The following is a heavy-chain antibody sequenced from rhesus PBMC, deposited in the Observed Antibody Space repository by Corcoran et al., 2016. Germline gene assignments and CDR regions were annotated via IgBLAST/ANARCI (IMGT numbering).Heavy chain of an antibody. CDR1: DYFIASRYA. V-gene: IGHV4-127*01. CDR2: IGGGSDST. CDR3: AKGISIVLLVDVHDAFDV. Sequence: QVQLQESGPGLVKPSENLSLTCIVSDYFIASRYAWSWIRQFPDKGLEWIGYIGGGSDSTKYNPSLKSRVTISKDASKNQLSLKLGSVTAADTAVYFCAKGISIVLLVDVHDAFDVWGQGLRVTVSS. D-gene: IGHD3-3*01. J-gene: IGHJ3*01.